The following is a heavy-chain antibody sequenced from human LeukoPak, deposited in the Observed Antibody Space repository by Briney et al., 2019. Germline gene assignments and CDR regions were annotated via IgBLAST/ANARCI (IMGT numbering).Heavy chain of an antibody. J-gene: IGHJ4*02. V-gene: IGHV3-30*18. CDR3: AKVGVVTAMSYYFDY. CDR2: ISYDGRNK. CDR1: GFTFSIYG. Sequence: GRSLRLSCAASGFTFSIYGMHWVRQTPGKGLEWVAVISYDGRNKYYADSVKGRFTISRDNSKNTLYLQMNSLRAEDAAVYYCAKVGVVTAMSYYFDYWGQGTLVTVSS. D-gene: IGHD2-21*02.